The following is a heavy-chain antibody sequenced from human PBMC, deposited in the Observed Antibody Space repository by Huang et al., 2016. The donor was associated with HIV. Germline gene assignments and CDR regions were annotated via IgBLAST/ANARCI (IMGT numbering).Heavy chain of an antibody. D-gene: IGHD2-21*02. J-gene: IGHJ3*02. CDR3: VRVRRVTDTHCVADCNTLKIFDI. Sequence: QVQLVQSGSELKKPGASVKVSCKASGYIFTNSGIHWVRQAPGQGLEWMGLINTNTGSPRYAQVLTGLFAFSLDTSVNTAYLQISSLKAEDSAIYYCVRVRRVTDTHCVADCNTLKIFDIWGQGTMVTVSA. CDR1: GYIFTNSG. CDR2: INTNTGSP. V-gene: IGHV7-4-1*02.